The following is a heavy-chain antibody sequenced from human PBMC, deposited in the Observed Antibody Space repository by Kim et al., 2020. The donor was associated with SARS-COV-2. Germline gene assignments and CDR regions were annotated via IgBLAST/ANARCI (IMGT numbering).Heavy chain of an antibody. CDR3: ANTVVITSYYYYGMDV. V-gene: IGHV3-23*01. Sequence: SVKGRFTISRDNSKNTLYLQMNSLRAEDTAVYYCANTVVITSYYYYGMDVWGQGTTVTVSS. D-gene: IGHD3-22*01. J-gene: IGHJ6*02.